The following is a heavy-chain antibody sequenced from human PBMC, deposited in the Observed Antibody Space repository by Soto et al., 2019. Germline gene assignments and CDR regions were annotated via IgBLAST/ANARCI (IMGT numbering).Heavy chain of an antibody. CDR2: IYYSGST. V-gene: IGHV4-59*08. J-gene: IGHJ5*02. D-gene: IGHD1-26*01. Sequence: QVQLQESGPGLVKPSETLSLTCTVSGGSISSYYWSWIRQPPGKGLAWIGYIYYSGSTNYNPSLKSRVTISGDTSKNQFSLKLRSVTAADTAVYYCARHLRYCGSYLDWFDPWGQGTLVTVSS. CDR3: ARHLRYCGSYLDWFDP. CDR1: GGSISSYY.